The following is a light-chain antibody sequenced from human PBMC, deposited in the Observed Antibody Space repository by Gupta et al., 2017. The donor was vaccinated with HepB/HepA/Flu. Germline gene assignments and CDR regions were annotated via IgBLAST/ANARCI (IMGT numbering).Light chain of an antibody. Sequence: QSVLTQPPSVSGAPGQRVTISCTGSRSNIGAGYDVHWYQQIPGTAPKLLIYVNDNRPSGVPDRFSGSESGTSASLTITGLLPEDEADYYCQSYDSSISGLVFGGGTKLTVL. CDR2: VND. CDR3: QSYDSSISGLV. V-gene: IGLV1-40*01. J-gene: IGLJ2*01. CDR1: RSNIGAGYD.